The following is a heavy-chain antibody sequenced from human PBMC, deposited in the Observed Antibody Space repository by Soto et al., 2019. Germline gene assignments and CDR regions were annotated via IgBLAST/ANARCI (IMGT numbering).Heavy chain of an antibody. V-gene: IGHV3-11*01. CDR2: ISSSGSTI. CDR3: ARDVSARNGYFDY. D-gene: IGHD2-8*01. J-gene: IGHJ4*02. CDR1: GFTFSDYY. Sequence: AGGSLRLSCAASGFTFSDYYMGWIRQAPGKGLEWVSYISSSGSTIYYADSVKGRFTISRDNAKNSLYLQMNSLRAEDTAVYYCARDVSARNGYFDYWGRGTLVTVSS.